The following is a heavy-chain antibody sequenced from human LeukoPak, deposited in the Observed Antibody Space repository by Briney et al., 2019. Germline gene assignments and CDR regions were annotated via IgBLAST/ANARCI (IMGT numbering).Heavy chain of an antibody. CDR1: GFTFSSYS. CDR2: ISSSSSYI. J-gene: IGHJ4*02. CDR3: ARDPPPGRGYYDSSGAQDDY. D-gene: IGHD3-22*01. V-gene: IGHV3-21*01. Sequence: GGSLRLSCAASGFTFSSYSMNWVRQAPGKGLEWVSSISSSSSYIYYADSVKGRFTISRDNAKNSLYLQMNSLRAEDTAVYYCARDPPPGRGYYDSSGAQDDYWGQGTLVTVSS.